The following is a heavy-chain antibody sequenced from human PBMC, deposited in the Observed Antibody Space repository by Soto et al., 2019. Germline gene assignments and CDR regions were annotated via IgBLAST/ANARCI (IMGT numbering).Heavy chain of an antibody. CDR3: ARESEDLTSNFDY. CDR2: ISSTINYI. J-gene: IGHJ4*02. Sequence: GSLRLSCAASGFTFTRYSMNWVRQAPGKGLEWVSSISSTINYIYYADSMKGRFTVSRDNAKNSVYLDMNSLSAEDTAVYYCARESEDLTSNFDYWGQGTLVTVSS. CDR1: GFTFTRYS. V-gene: IGHV3-21*01.